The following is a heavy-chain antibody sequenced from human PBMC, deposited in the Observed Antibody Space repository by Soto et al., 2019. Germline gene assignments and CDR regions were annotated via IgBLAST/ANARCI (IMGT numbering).Heavy chain of an antibody. Sequence: ASVKVSCKASGYTFTSYYMHWVRQAPGQGLEWMGWISAYNGNTHFAQKFQGRVTMTTDTPTTTAFMELRSLRSDDTAVYYCARDPPYYDFRLVVWGQGTTVTVSS. CDR2: ISAYNGNT. CDR1: GYTFTSYY. D-gene: IGHD3-3*01. V-gene: IGHV1-18*04. CDR3: ARDPPYYDFRLVV. J-gene: IGHJ6*02.